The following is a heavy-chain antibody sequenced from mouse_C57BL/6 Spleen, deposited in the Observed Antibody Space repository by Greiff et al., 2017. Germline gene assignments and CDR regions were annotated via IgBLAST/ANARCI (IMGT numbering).Heavy chain of an antibody. CDR3: ARGDYYGTSDWYFDV. Sequence: QVQLQQPGAELVKPGASVKMSCKASGYTFTSYWITWVKQRPGQGLEWIGDIYPGSGSTNYNEKFKSKATLTVDTSSSTAYMRLSSLTSEDSAVYYCARGDYYGTSDWYFDVWGTGTTVTVSS. CDR2: IYPGSGST. V-gene: IGHV1-55*01. J-gene: IGHJ1*03. CDR1: GYTFTSYW. D-gene: IGHD1-1*01.